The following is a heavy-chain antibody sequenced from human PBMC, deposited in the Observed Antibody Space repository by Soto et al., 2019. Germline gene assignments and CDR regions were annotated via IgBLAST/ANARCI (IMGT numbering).Heavy chain of an antibody. J-gene: IGHJ6*02. CDR2: INPSGGST. CDR3: ARAAVRAYYYYYGMDV. D-gene: IGHD3-10*01. V-gene: IGHV1-46*01. Sequence: ASVKVSCKASGYTFTSYYMHWLRQAPGQGLEWMGIINPSGGSTSYAQKFQGRVTMTRDTSTSTVYMELSSLRSEDTAVYYCARAAVRAYYYYYGMDVWGQGTTVTVSS. CDR1: GYTFTSYY.